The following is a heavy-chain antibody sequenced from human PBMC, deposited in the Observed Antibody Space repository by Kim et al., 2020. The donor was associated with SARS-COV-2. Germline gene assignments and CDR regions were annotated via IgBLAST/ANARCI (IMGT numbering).Heavy chain of an antibody. CDR2: IIPIFGTA. V-gene: IGHV1-69*13. CDR3: ARAYSSSGSVMLKGFPAFDI. CDR1: GGTFSSYA. Sequence: SVKVSCKASGGTFSSYAISWVRQAPGQGLEWMGGIIPIFGTANYAQKFQGRVTITADESTSTAYMELSSLRSEDTAVYYCARAYSSSGSVMLKGFPAFDIWGQGTMVTVSS. D-gene: IGHD2-2*01. J-gene: IGHJ3*02.